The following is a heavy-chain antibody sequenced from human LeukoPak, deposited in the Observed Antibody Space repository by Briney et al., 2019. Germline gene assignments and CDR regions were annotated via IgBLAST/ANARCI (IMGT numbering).Heavy chain of an antibody. CDR1: GGSFSGYY. CDR2: INHSGST. J-gene: IGHJ4*02. D-gene: IGHD6-19*01. CDR3: ARQYSSSGWYDY. Sequence: SETLSLTCAVYGGSFSGYYWSWIRQPPGKGLEWIGEINHSGSTNYNPSLKSRVTISVDTSKNQFSLKLSSVTAADTAVYYCARQYSSSGWYDYWGQGILVTVSS. V-gene: IGHV4-34*01.